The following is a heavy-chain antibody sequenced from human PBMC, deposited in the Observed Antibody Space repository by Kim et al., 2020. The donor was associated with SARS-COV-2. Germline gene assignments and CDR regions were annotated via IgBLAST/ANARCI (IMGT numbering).Heavy chain of an antibody. CDR1: GFTFTSSA. Sequence: SVKVSCKASGFTFTSSAVQWVRQARGQRLEWIGWIVVGSGNTNYAQKFQERVTITRDMSTSTAYMELSSLRSEDTAVYYCAAAQPTMPRIYFPYASNYWGQGTLVTVSS. CDR3: AAAQPTMPRIYFPYASNY. V-gene: IGHV1-58*01. J-gene: IGHJ4*02. D-gene: IGHD2-2*01. CDR2: IVVGSGNT.